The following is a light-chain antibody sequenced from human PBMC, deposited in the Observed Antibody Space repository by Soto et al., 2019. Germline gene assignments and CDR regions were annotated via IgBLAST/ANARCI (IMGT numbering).Light chain of an antibody. Sequence: AIQMTQSPSSLSASVGDRVTITFRASQGIRNDLGWYQQKSGKAPKLLIYGASNLQSGVPSRFSGSGSGTEFTLTISSLQPDDFATYYCQQHQSYSTFGQGTKVDI. CDR3: QQHQSYST. CDR2: GAS. J-gene: IGKJ1*01. CDR1: QGIRND. V-gene: IGKV1-6*01.